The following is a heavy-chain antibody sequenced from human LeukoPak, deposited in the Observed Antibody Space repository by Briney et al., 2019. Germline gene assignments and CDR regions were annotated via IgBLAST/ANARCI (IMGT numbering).Heavy chain of an antibody. D-gene: IGHD1-20*01. J-gene: IGHJ3*01. CDR1: GFTFSDHF. CDR3: ARVSAITGATDALDF. V-gene: IGHV3-72*01. CDR2: IRKKPNSYTT. Sequence: GGSLRLSCAASGFTFSDHFMDWVRQAPGKGLEWVGRIRKKPNSYTTEYAASVKGRFTISRDDSKNSLYLQMNSLEAEDTGVYYCARVSAITGATDALDFWGQGAMVTVSS.